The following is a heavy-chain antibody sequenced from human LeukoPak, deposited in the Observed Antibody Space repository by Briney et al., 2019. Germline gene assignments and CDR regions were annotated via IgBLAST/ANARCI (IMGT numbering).Heavy chain of an antibody. CDR1: EYTFTSFY. CDR3: ARDQAAVGTGIDY. D-gene: IGHD6-13*01. V-gene: IGHV1-46*01. J-gene: IGHJ4*02. Sequence: ASVKVSCKASEYTFTSFYMHWVRQAPGQGLEWMGITNPGVGSTSYAQKFQGRVTMTSDTSTSTVYMELSSLRSEDTAIYYCARDQAAVGTGIDYWGQGTLVTVSS. CDR2: TNPGVGST.